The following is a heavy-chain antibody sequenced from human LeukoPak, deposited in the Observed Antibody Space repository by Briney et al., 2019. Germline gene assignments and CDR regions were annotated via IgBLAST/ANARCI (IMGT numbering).Heavy chain of an antibody. CDR3: ATDLNIGGYYYQNS. V-gene: IGHV1-24*01. D-gene: IGHD3-3*01. CDR1: GYALTELS. J-gene: IGHJ4*02. Sequence: GASVKVSCKVSGYALTELSMHWVRQAPGKGLEWMGGFDPGDGGTIYAQKFQGRVTMTEDASTDTAYMELSSLRSEDTAVYYCATDLNIGGYYYQNSWGQGTLVTVSS. CDR2: FDPGDGGT.